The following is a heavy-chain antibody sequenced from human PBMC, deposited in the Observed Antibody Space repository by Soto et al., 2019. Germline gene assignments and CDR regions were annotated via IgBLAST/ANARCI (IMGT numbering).Heavy chain of an antibody. Sequence: PSETLSLTCPFSGFSMSSYYWSWIRQPRGKGLEWIGYIDYSGSPNYNPSLKSRITMSIDTSKNQFSLNLSSVTAADTAVYYCARHLFGSPFDPWGQGTLVTVSS. CDR3: ARHLFGSPFDP. CDR1: GFSMSSYY. V-gene: IGHV4-59*08. CDR2: IDYSGSP. D-gene: IGHD3-10*02. J-gene: IGHJ5*02.